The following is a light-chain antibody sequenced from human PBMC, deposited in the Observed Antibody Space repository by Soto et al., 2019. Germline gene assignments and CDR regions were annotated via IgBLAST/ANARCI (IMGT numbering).Light chain of an antibody. V-gene: IGKV3D-15*01. Sequence: EIVMTQSPATLSVSPGERATLSCRASQGVSSDLAWYQQRPGQAPRLLIFGASTRATGIQATFSGSGSGTEFTLTIRSLQSADFAVYYCKQYNNWPLTFGGGAKVDIK. CDR1: QGVSSD. CDR2: GAS. CDR3: KQYNNWPLT. J-gene: IGKJ4*01.